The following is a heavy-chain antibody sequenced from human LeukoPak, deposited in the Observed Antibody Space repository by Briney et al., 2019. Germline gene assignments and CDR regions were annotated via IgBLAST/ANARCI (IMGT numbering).Heavy chain of an antibody. J-gene: IGHJ4*02. D-gene: IGHD4-23*01. V-gene: IGHV1-46*01. CDR1: GCTFTNYY. Sequence: ASVKVSCKTSGCTFTNYYMHWVRQAPGQGLEWMGIINPSGTSTTYAQKFQGRVTMTRDTSTSTDFMELSSLRPEDTAVYYCARHDLGGTSPFDYWGQGTLVTVSS. CDR3: ARHDLGGTSPFDY. CDR2: INPSGTST.